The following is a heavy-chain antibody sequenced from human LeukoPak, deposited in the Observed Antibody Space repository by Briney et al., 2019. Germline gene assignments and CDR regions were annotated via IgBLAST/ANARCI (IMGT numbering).Heavy chain of an antibody. J-gene: IGHJ5*02. Sequence: GASVKVSCKASGYTFTSYDINWVRQATGQGLEWMGWMNPNSGNIGYAQKFQGRVTITRNTSISTAYMELNSLRSEDTAVYYCARGFYCSSTSCYYWFDPWGQGTLVTVSS. CDR1: GYTFTSYD. V-gene: IGHV1-8*03. CDR3: ARGFYCSSTSCYYWFDP. CDR2: MNPNSGNI. D-gene: IGHD2-2*01.